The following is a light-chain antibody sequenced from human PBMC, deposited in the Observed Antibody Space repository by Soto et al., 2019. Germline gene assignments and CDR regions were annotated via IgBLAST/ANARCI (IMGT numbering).Light chain of an antibody. CDR1: QSISTC. CDR2: KAS. Sequence: DIQMTQSPSTLSASVVDRVTITCRASQSISTCLAWYQQKPGKDPQLLIYKASSLESGVPSRFSGNVSGTEFTLTISSMQPEDVATYYCHQQYSKSTTFAEGTKVYIK. J-gene: IGKJ1*01. CDR3: HQQYSKSTT. V-gene: IGKV1-5*03.